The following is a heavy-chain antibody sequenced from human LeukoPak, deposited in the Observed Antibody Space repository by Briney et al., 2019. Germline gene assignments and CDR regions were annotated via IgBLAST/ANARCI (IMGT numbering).Heavy chain of an antibody. CDR1: GGSITNTNY. CDR3: AREGGPYRPLDY. J-gene: IGHJ4*02. Sequence: SETLSLTCGVSGGSITNTNYWTWVRQPPGKGLEWIGEVNLQGSTNYNPSLMGRVAISVDTSENHISLQLTSVTAADTAVYYCAREGGPYRPLDYSGQGTLVTVAS. V-gene: IGHV4-4*02. CDR2: VNLQGST.